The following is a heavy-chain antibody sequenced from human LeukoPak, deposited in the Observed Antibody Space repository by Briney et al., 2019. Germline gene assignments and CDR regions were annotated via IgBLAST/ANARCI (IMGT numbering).Heavy chain of an antibody. V-gene: IGHV3-23*01. CDR2: ISGSGGST. CDR3: AKVTPYYDILTGPFDY. D-gene: IGHD3-9*01. Sequence: GGSLRLSCAASGFTFSSYAMSWVRQAPGKGLEWVSAISGSGGSTYYADSVKGRFTISRDNSKNTLYLQMNSLRAEDTAVYYCAKVTPYYDILTGPFDYWGQGTLVTVSP. CDR1: GFTFSSYA. J-gene: IGHJ4*02.